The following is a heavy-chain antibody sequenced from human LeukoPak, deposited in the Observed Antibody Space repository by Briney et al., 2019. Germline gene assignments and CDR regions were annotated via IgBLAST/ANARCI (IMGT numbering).Heavy chain of an antibody. CDR2: ISGSGSST. V-gene: IGHV3-23*01. J-gene: IGHJ4*02. CDR3: AKDVRSGSYSSFDY. D-gene: IGHD1-26*01. CDR1: GFTFSSYA. Sequence: GGSLRLSCAASGFTFSSYAMSWVRQAPGKGLEWVSAISGSGSSTYYADSVKGRFTISRDNSKNTLYLQMNSLRAEDTAVYYCAKDVRSGSYSSFDYWGQGTLVTVSS.